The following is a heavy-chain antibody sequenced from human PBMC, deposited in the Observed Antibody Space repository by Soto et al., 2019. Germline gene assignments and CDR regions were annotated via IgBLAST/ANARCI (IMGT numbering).Heavy chain of an antibody. Sequence: PGGSLRLSCPASGFTFSSYAMSWVRQAPGKGLEWVSAISGSGGSTYYADSVKGRFTISRDNSKNTLYLQMNSLRAEDTAVYYCAKGVYGDHTYHFLNYDYWGQGTLVTVSS. D-gene: IGHD4-17*01. CDR3: AKGVYGDHTYHFLNYDY. J-gene: IGHJ4*02. V-gene: IGHV3-23*01. CDR1: GFTFSSYA. CDR2: ISGSGGST.